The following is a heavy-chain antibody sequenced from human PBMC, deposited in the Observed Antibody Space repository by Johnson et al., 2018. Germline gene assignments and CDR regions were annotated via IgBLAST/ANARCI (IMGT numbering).Heavy chain of an antibody. CDR2: ISYDGSNK. CDR1: GFTFSSYA. J-gene: IGHJ3*02. Sequence: QVQLVESGGGLVKPGGSLRLSCAASGFTFSSYAMHWVRQAPGKGLEWVAVISYDGSNKYYADSVKGRFTISRDNSKNTLYLQMNSLRAEDTAVYYCAKSMIVVVNDAFDIWGQGTMVTVSS. CDR3: AKSMIVVVNDAFDI. D-gene: IGHD3-22*01. V-gene: IGHV3-30-3*02.